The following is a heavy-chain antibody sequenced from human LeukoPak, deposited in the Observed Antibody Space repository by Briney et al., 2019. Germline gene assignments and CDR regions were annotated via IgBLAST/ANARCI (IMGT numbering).Heavy chain of an antibody. D-gene: IGHD6-19*01. CDR2: IYYSGST. V-gene: IGHV4-39*01. CDR3: ARPGDSSGWYGGSDY. CDR1: GGSISSSSYY. J-gene: IGHJ4*02. Sequence: SETLSLTCTVPGGSISSSSYYWGWIRQPPGKGLEWIGSIYYSGSTYYNPSLKSRVTISVDTSKNQFSLKLSSVTAADTAVYYCARPGDSSGWYGGSDYWGQGTLVTVSS.